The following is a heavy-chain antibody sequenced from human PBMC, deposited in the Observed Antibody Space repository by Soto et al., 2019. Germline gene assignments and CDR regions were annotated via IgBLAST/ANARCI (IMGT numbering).Heavy chain of an antibody. J-gene: IGHJ6*02. V-gene: IGHV3-30-3*01. CDR3: ARSGYSYGFAVYYYGMDV. D-gene: IGHD5-18*01. CDR1: GFTFSSYA. Sequence: QVQLVESGGGVVQPGRSLRLSCAASGFTFSSYAMHWVRQAPGKGLEWVAVISYDGSNKYYADSVKGRFTISRDNSKNPLYLQMNSLRAEDTAVYYCARSGYSYGFAVYYYGMDVWGQGTTVTVSS. CDR2: ISYDGSNK.